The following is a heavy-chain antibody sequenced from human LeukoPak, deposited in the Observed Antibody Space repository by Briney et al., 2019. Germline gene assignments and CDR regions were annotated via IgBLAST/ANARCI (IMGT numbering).Heavy chain of an antibody. V-gene: IGHV3-30*04. D-gene: IGHD3-22*01. J-gene: IGHJ4*02. CDR3: ARDGPRSYYYDSSGYYAGY. CDR1: GFTFSSYA. CDR2: ISYDGSNK. Sequence: GGSLRLSCAASGFTFSSYAMHWVRQAPGKGLEWVAVISYDGSNKYYADSVKVRFTISRDNSKNTLYLQMNSLRAEDTAVYYCARDGPRSYYYDSSGYYAGYWGQGTLVTVSS.